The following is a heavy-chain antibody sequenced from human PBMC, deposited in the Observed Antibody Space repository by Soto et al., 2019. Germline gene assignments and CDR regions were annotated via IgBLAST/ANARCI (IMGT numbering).Heavy chain of an antibody. CDR1: GGSFSGYY. CDR3: ARSGGLVSPYYFDY. D-gene: IGHD2-15*01. Sequence: PSETLSLTCAVYGGSFSGYYWSWIRQPPGKGLEWSGEINHSGSTNYNPSLKSRVPISVYTSKNQFALKLSSVTAADTAVYYCARSGGLVSPYYFDYWGQGTLVTVSS. V-gene: IGHV4-34*01. J-gene: IGHJ4*02. CDR2: INHSGST.